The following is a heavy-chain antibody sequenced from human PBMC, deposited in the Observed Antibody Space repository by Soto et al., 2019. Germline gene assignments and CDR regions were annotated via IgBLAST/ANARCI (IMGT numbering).Heavy chain of an antibody. Sequence: SETLSLTCAVSGGSISSHNWWSWVRQPPGKGLEWIGEIYHSGDTNYSPSLKSRVSISLDKSKNQFSLKLNSLTAADTAVYYCARLVTPDSYFDSWGQGKLVTVSS. CDR1: GGSISSHNW. D-gene: IGHD2-21*02. V-gene: IGHV4-4*02. J-gene: IGHJ4*02. CDR2: IYHSGDT. CDR3: ARLVTPDSYFDS.